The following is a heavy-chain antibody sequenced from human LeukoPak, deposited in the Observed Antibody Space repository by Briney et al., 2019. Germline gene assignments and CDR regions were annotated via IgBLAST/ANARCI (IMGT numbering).Heavy chain of an antibody. J-gene: IGHJ6*02. CDR2: IYHSGST. CDR3: ARDKGGSYPVYYYYYGMDV. V-gene: IGHV4-38-2*02. CDR1: GYSISSGYY. D-gene: IGHD1-26*01. Sequence: SETLSLTCTVSGYSISSGYYWGWIRQPPGKGLEWIGSIYHSGSTYYNPSLKSRVTISVDTSKNQFSLKLSSVTAADTAVYYCARDKGGSYPVYYYYYGMDVWGQGTTVTVSS.